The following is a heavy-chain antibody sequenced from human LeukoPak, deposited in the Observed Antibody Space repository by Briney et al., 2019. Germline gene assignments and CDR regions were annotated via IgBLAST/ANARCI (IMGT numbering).Heavy chain of an antibody. CDR2: INPNSGGT. CDR1: GYTFTGYY. Sequence: ASVKVSCTASGYTFTGYYMHWVRQAPGQGLEWMGWINPNSGGTNYAQKFQGWVTMTRNTSISTAYMELSSLRSEDTAVYYCARVLSLDAFDIWGQGTMVTVSS. J-gene: IGHJ3*02. CDR3: ARVLSLDAFDI. V-gene: IGHV1-2*04.